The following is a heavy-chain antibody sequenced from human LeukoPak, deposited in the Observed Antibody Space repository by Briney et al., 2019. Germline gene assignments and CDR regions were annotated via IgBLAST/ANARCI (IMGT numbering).Heavy chain of an antibody. D-gene: IGHD2-21*02. CDR2: ISYDGSNK. CDR3: ANLADGDPPISFDY. CDR1: GFTFSSYA. Sequence: GGSLRLSCAASGFTFSSYAMHWVRQAPGKGLEWVAVISYDGSNKYYADSVKGRFTISRDNSKNTLYLQMNSLRAEDTAVYYCANLADGDPPISFDYWGQGTLVTVSS. V-gene: IGHV3-30-3*01. J-gene: IGHJ4*02.